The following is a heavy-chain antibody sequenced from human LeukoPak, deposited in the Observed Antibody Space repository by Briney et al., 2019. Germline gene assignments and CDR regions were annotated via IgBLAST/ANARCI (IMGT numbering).Heavy chain of an antibody. CDR2: ISETGHST. Sequence: PGRSLRLSCAASGFTFSSYSTNWVRQAAGNGLEWVSGISETGHSTYYTDSVKGRFTVSRDNSKNTLYLQMNSVRVEDTAVYYCAKDFEPALIGAFDLWGRGTHVTVSS. CDR1: GFTFSSYS. D-gene: IGHD3-16*01. CDR3: AKDFEPALIGAFDL. J-gene: IGHJ2*01. V-gene: IGHV3-23*01.